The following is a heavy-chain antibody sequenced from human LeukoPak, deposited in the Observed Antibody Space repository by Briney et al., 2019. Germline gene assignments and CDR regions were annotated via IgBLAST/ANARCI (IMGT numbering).Heavy chain of an antibody. CDR1: GGSISSSSYY. CDR3: AREKAVVPAAPPFDY. D-gene: IGHD2-2*01. CDR2: IYYSGST. Sequence: SETLSLTCTVSGGSISSSSYYWGWIRQPPGKGLEWIGSIYYSGSTYYNPSLKSRVTISVDTSKNQFSLKLSSVTAADTAVYYCAREKAVVPAAPPFDYWGQGTLVTVSS. V-gene: IGHV4-39*02. J-gene: IGHJ4*02.